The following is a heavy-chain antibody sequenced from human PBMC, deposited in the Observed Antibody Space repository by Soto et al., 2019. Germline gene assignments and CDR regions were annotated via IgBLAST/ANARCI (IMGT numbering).Heavy chain of an antibody. V-gene: IGHV1-69*06. J-gene: IGHJ6*02. CDR3: ARTVVPAAMHYYYGMDV. D-gene: IGHD2-2*01. CDR2: IIPIFGTA. Sequence: SVKVSCKASGGTFSSYAISWVREAPGQGLEWMGGIIPIFGTANYAQKFQGRVTITADKSTSTAYMELSSLRSEDTAVYYCARTVVPAAMHYYYGMDVWGQGTTVTVSS. CDR1: GGTFSSYA.